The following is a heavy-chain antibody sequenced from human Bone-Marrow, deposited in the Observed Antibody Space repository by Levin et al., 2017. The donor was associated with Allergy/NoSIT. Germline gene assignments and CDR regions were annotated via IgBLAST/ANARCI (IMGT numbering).Heavy chain of an antibody. V-gene: IGHV3-23*01. D-gene: IGHD1-14*01. Sequence: GGSLRLSCVGSGFIFSDFAMSWVRQAPGKGLEWVSGISGSGTKTYYADSVKGRVTVSRDNSQNTVYLQVDSLRVEDTAVYYCAQAPGFTLGQYFYGLDVWGQGTTVTVSS. CDR3: AQAPGFTLGQYFYGLDV. J-gene: IGHJ6*02. CDR2: ISGSGTKT. CDR1: GFIFSDFA.